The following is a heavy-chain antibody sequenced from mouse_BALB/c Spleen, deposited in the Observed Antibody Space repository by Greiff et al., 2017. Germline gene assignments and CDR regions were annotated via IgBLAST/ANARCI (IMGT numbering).Heavy chain of an antibody. V-gene: IGHV1-14*01. CDR1: GYTFTSYV. Sequence: VQLKQSGPELVKPGASVKMSCKASGYTFTSYVMHWVKQKPGQGLEWIGYINPYNDGTKYNEKFKGKATLTSDKSSSTAYMELSSLTSEDSAVYYCARSPPFITTVVAPFDYWGQGTTLTVSS. CDR2: INPYNDGT. J-gene: IGHJ2*01. CDR3: ARSPPFITTVVAPFDY. D-gene: IGHD1-1*01.